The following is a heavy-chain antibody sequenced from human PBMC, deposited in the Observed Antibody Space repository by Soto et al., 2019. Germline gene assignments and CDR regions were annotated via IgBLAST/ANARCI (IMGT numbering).Heavy chain of an antibody. Sequence: PSETLSLTCAVYGGSFSGYYWSWIRQPPGKGLEWIGEINYTGSTNYNPSLKSRVTISLDTSKNQFSLKLISVTAADTAIYYCERDRRIVHYYYPGMDVWGQGTTVTVSS. CDR3: ERDRRIVHYYYPGMDV. D-gene: IGHD1-26*01. J-gene: IGHJ6*02. CDR2: INYTGST. V-gene: IGHV4-34*01. CDR1: GGSFSGYY.